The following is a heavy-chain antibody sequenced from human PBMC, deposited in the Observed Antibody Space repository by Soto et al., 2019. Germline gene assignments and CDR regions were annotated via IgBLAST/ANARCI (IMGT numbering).Heavy chain of an antibody. D-gene: IGHD5-12*01. Sequence: QVQLVQSGAEVKKPGSSVKVSCKASGGTFNSHALTWVRQAPGQGLEWMGGIIPIFETSNYARKFQGRVTITADESMSTAFMELTSLTSDDTAVYYCARDRGWLQPKGSFDYWGQGTLVTVSS. CDR1: GGTFNSHA. J-gene: IGHJ4*02. V-gene: IGHV1-69*01. CDR3: ARDRGWLQPKGSFDY. CDR2: IIPIFETS.